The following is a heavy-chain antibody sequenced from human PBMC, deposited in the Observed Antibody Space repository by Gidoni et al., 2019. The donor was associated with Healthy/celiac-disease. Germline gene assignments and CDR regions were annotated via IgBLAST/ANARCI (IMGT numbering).Heavy chain of an antibody. CDR3: AIVKPPWNSRYYYGMDV. V-gene: IGHV4-34*01. CDR2: INHSVST. D-gene: IGHD1-7*01. J-gene: IGHJ6*02. Sequence: QVQLQQWGAGLLKPSATLSLTCAVDGESFSGYYWSWIRQPPGKGLEWMAEINHSVSTNYNPSLQRRVTISVDTSKTQFSLKLSSVTAADTAVYYCAIVKPPWNSRYYYGMDVWGQGTTVTVSS. CDR1: GESFSGYY.